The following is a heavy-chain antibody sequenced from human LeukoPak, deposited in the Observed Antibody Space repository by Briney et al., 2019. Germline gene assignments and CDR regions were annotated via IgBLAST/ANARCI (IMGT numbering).Heavy chain of an antibody. CDR3: ARGFSGSWNTGWFDP. CDR1: GGSISSYY. D-gene: IGHD6-13*01. CDR2: IYTSGST. V-gene: IGHV4-4*09. J-gene: IGHJ5*02. Sequence: SETLSLTCTVSGGSISSYYWSWIRQPPGKGLEWIGYIYTSGSTNYNPSLKSRVTISVDTSKNQFSLKLSSVTAADTAVYYCARGFSGSWNTGWFDPWGQGTLVTVSS.